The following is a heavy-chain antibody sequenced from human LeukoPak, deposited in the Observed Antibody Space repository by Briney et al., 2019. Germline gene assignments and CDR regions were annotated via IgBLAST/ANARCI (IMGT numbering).Heavy chain of an antibody. J-gene: IGHJ6*03. V-gene: IGHV3-48*01. D-gene: IGHD3-10*01. CDR3: ARDNTGSYYYYYYMDV. CDR1: GFTFSSYS. CDR2: ISSSSSTI. Sequence: PGGSLRLSCAASGFTFSSYSMNWVRQAPGKGLEWVSYISSSSSTIYYADSVKGRFTISRDNAKNSLYLQMNSLRAEDTAVYYCARDNTGSYYYYYYMDVWGKGTTVTVSS.